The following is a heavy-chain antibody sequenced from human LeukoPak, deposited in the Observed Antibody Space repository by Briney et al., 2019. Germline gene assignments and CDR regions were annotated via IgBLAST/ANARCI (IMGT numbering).Heavy chain of an antibody. Sequence: PSETLSLTCTVSGGSVSSSSHHWHWIRQPPGKGLDWIGSIYYSGSTNYNPSLQSRVTISVDTSKNQFSLRLSSVTAADTAMYYCARRDCSGGSCYFQPWGQGTLVTVSS. CDR3: ARRDCSGGSCYFQP. J-gene: IGHJ1*01. CDR1: GGSVSSSSHH. V-gene: IGHV4-39*01. D-gene: IGHD2-15*01. CDR2: IYYSGST.